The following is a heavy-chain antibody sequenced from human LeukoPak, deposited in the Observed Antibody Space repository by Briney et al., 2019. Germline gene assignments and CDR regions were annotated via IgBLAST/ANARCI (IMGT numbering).Heavy chain of an antibody. D-gene: IGHD3-10*01. V-gene: IGHV1-69*01. CDR1: GGTFSSYA. CDR2: IIPIFGTA. CDR3: ARAVYYYGSGSYYY. Sequence: ASVKVSRKASGGTFSSYAISWVRQAPGQGLEWMGGIIPIFGTANYAQKFQGRVTITADESTSTAYMELSSLRSEDTAVYYCARAVYYYGSGSYYYWGQGTLVTVSS. J-gene: IGHJ4*02.